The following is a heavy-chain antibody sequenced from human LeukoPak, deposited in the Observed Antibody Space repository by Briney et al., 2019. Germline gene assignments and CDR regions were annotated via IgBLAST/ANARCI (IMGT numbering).Heavy chain of an antibody. D-gene: IGHD5/OR15-5a*01. J-gene: IGHJ6*02. CDR1: GFTFSSYA. CDR3: AKGVYPNYYYGMDV. CDR2: ISGSSGST. Sequence: PGGSLRLSCAASGFTFSSYAMSWVRQAPGKGLEWVSAISGSSGSTYYADSVKGRFTISRGNSKNTLYLQMNSLRAEDTAVYYCAKGVYPNYYYGMDVWGQGTTVTVSS. V-gene: IGHV3-23*01.